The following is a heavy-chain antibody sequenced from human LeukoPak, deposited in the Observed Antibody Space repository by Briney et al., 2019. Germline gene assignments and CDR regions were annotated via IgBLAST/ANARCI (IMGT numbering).Heavy chain of an antibody. J-gene: IGHJ4*02. CDR3: AKFSSSWYEIDY. V-gene: IGHV3-23*01. Sequence: GGSLRLSCGASGFTFSSYAMSWVRQAPGKGLEWVSAISGSGGSTYFADSVKGRLTISRDNSKNTLYLQMNSLRAEDTAVYYCAKFSSSWYEIDYWGQGTLVTVSS. CDR2: ISGSGGST. CDR1: GFTFSSYA. D-gene: IGHD6-13*01.